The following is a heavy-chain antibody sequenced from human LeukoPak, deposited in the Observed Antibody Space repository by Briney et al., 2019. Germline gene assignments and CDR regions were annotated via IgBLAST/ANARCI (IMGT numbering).Heavy chain of an antibody. J-gene: IGHJ4*02. D-gene: IGHD6-19*01. CDR1: GGSFSGYY. V-gene: IGHV4-34*01. CDR2: INHSGST. CDR3: ARRRVIAVAGSYFDY. Sequence: PSETLSLTCAVYGGSFSGYYWSWIRQPPGKGLEWIGEINHSGSTNYNPSLKSRVTISVDTSKNQFSLKLSSVTAADTAVYYCARRRVIAVAGSYFDYWGQGTLVTVSS.